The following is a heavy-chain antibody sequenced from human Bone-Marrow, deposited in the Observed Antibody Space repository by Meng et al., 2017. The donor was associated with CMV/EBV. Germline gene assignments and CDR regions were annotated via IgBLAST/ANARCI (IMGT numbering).Heavy chain of an antibody. CDR2: INPNSGGT. CDR1: GYTFTGYY. J-gene: IGHJ4*02. V-gene: IGHV1-2*02. Sequence: ASVKVSCKASGYTFTGYYMHWVRQAPGQGLEWMGWINPNSGGTNYAQKFQGRVTMTSDTSISTAYMELSRLRSDDTAVYYCARVRGMVGQLVAFDYWGQGTLVTVSS. D-gene: IGHD6-6*01. CDR3: ARVRGMVGQLVAFDY.